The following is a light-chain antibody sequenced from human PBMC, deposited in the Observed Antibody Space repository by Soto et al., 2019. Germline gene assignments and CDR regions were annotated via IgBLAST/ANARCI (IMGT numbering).Light chain of an antibody. CDR2: GAS. V-gene: IGKV3-20*01. CDR1: QSVRSDN. CDR3: QQYGGSPIT. Sequence: EIVLTQSRRTLSLSPGERATLSCRASQSVRSDNLAWYQQKPGQAPRLLIYGASSRATGIPDRFSGSGSGTDFTLTISRLEPEDFAVYYCQQYGGSPITFGQGTRLEI. J-gene: IGKJ5*01.